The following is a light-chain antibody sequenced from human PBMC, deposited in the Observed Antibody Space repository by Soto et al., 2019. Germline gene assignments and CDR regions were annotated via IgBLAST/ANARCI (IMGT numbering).Light chain of an antibody. CDR3: QHYNSYSGA. CDR2: KAS. CDR1: QTISSW. J-gene: IGKJ1*01. Sequence: DIQMTQSPSTLSGSVGDRVTITCRASQTISSWLAWYQQKPGKAPKLLIYKASTLKSGVPSRFSGSGSGTEFTLTISSLQPDDFATYYCQHYNSYSGALGQGTKVELK. V-gene: IGKV1-5*03.